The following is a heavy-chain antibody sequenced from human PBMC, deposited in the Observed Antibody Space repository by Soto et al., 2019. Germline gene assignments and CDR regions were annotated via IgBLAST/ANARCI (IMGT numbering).Heavy chain of an antibody. V-gene: IGHV5-51*01. Sequence: EVQLVQSGAEVKKPGESLKISCKGSGYSFTSYWIGWVRQMPGKGLEWMGIIYPGDSDTRYSPSFQDKVTISADKSISTASLQWSSLKASDTAMYYCARLDYGDYVLAYYFDYWGQGTLVTVSS. CDR2: IYPGDSDT. CDR3: ARLDYGDYVLAYYFDY. D-gene: IGHD4-17*01. J-gene: IGHJ4*02. CDR1: GYSFTSYW.